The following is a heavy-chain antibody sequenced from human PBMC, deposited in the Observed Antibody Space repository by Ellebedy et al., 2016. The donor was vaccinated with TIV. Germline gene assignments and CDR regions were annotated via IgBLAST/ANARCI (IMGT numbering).Heavy chain of an antibody. V-gene: IGHV1-58*01. CDR1: GFTFTSSA. J-gene: IGHJ6*02. D-gene: IGHD7-27*01. CDR2: IVVGSGNT. Sequence: AASVKVSCKASGFTFTSSAVQWVRQARGQRLEWIGWIVVGSGNTNYAQKFQERVTITRDMSTSKAYMELSSLRSEDTAVYYCAADRTWGLYYYYGMDVWGQGTTVTVSS. CDR3: AADRTWGLYYYYGMDV.